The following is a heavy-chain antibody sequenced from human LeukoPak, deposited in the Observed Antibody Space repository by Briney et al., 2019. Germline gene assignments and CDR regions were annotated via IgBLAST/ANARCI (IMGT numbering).Heavy chain of an antibody. CDR2: IVVGSGNT. V-gene: IGHV1-58*02. J-gene: IGHJ4*02. Sequence: GASVKVSCKASGFTFTSSAMQRVRQARGQRLEWIGWIVVGSGNTNYAQKFQERVTITRDMSTSTAYMELSSLRSEDTAIYYCARGAWYNSAYTALHYFDYWGQGTLVTVSS. CDR1: GFTFTSSA. CDR3: ARGAWYNSAYTALHYFDY. D-gene: IGHD6-19*01.